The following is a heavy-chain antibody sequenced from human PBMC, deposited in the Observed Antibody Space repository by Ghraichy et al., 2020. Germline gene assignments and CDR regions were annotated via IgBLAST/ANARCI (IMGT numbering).Heavy chain of an antibody. CDR2: IYYSGST. CDR3: AREGVTMTP. D-gene: IGHD3-22*01. V-gene: IGHV4-39*02. CDR1: GGSISSSSYY. J-gene: IGHJ5*02. Sequence: SETLSLTCTVSGGSISSSSYYWGWIRQPPGKGLEWIGSIYYSGSTYYNPSLKSRVTISVDTSKNQFSLKLSSVTAADTAVYYCAREGVTMTPWGQGTLVTVSS.